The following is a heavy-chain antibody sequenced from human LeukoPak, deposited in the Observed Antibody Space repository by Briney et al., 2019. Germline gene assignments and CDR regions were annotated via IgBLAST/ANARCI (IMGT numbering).Heavy chain of an antibody. CDR1: GFTFSSYA. Sequence: PGGSLRLSCAASGFTFSSYAMSWVRHAPGKGLEWVSGISGSGDSTYYADSVKGRFTISRDNSKNTLYLQMNSLRAEDTAVYYCARQGGWEPPFDYWGQGTLVTVSS. CDR2: ISGSGDST. J-gene: IGHJ4*02. D-gene: IGHD6-19*01. CDR3: ARQGGWEPPFDY. V-gene: IGHV3-23*01.